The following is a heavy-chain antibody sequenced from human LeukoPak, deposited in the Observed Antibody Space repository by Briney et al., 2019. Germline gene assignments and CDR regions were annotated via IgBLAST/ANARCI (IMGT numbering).Heavy chain of an antibody. V-gene: IGHV3-9*01. Sequence: AGGSLRLSCAASGFTFDEYAMHWVRRAPGMGLEWVSGISWNSGSVVYADSVKGRFTTSRDNAKNSLYLQMSSLRSEDTALYYCAKDMGHIAAAPGDYWGQGTLVTVSS. CDR3: AKDMGHIAAAPGDY. J-gene: IGHJ4*02. D-gene: IGHD6-13*01. CDR1: GFTFDEYA. CDR2: ISWNSGSV.